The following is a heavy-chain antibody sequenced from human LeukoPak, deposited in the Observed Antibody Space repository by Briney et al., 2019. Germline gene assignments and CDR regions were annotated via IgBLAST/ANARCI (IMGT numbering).Heavy chain of an antibody. CDR3: ARDISWYSSSHGAFDI. CDR1: GFTFSSYG. CDR2: IWYDGSNK. V-gene: IGHV3-33*01. D-gene: IGHD6-13*01. J-gene: IGHJ3*02. Sequence: PGGSLRLSCAASGFTFSSYGMHWVRQAPGKGLEWVAVIWYDGSNKYYADSVKGRFTISRDNSKNTLYLQMNSLRAEDTAVYYCARDISWYSSSHGAFDIWAKGQWSPSLQ.